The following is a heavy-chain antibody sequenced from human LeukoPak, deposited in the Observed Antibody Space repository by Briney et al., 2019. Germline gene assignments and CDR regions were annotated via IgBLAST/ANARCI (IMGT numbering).Heavy chain of an antibody. J-gene: IGHJ4*02. V-gene: IGHV4-39*07. CDR3: ARDFDDYVWGSYRYTGGPFDY. Sequence: SETLSLTCTVSGGSISSSSYYWGWIRQPPGKGLEWIGSIYYSGSTYYNPSLKSRATISVDTSKNQFSLKLSSVTAADTAVYYCARDFDDYVWGSYRYTGGPFDYWGQGTLVTVSS. CDR2: IYYSGST. CDR1: GGSISSSSYY. D-gene: IGHD3-16*02.